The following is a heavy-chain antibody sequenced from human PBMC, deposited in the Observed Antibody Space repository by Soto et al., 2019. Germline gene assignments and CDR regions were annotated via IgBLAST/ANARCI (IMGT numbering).Heavy chain of an antibody. CDR1: DGAITGYC. J-gene: IGHJ4*02. D-gene: IGHD3-22*01. CDR2: VYNTGSP. CDR3: AGERLTGSGYFDY. V-gene: IGHV4-59*01. Sequence: PSETLSLTCTVSDGAITGYCWSWIRQSPGEGLEWIGYVYNTGSPSYNPSLRSRVTMSVDASTNQFSLILTSVTATDTAVYYCAGERLTGSGYFDYWGQGTLVTVSS.